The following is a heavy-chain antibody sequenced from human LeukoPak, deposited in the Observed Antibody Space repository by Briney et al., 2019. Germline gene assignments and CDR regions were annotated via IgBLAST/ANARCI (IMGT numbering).Heavy chain of an antibody. V-gene: IGHV4-59*12. CDR2: IYYSGST. Sequence: PSETLSLTCTVSGGSISSYYWSWIRQPPGKGLEWIGYIYYSGSTNYNPSLKSRVTISVDTSKNQFSLKLSSVTAADTAVYYCARGGGSSGWWGAFDIWGQGTMVTVSS. J-gene: IGHJ3*02. D-gene: IGHD6-19*01. CDR1: GGSISSYY. CDR3: ARGGGSSGWWGAFDI.